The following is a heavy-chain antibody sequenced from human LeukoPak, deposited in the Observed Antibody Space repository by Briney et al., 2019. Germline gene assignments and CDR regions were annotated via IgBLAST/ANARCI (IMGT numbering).Heavy chain of an antibody. J-gene: IGHJ6*03. V-gene: IGHV3-23*01. CDR2: ISGSGGST. Sequence: PGGSLRLSCAASGFTFSSYAMSWVRQAPGKGLEWVSAISGSGGSTYYADSVKGRLTISRDNSKNTLYLQMNSLRAEDSAVYYCAQGDFWSGYTTQYYYYYMDVWGTGTTITVSS. CDR3: AQGDFWSGYTTQYYYYYMDV. CDR1: GFTFSSYA. D-gene: IGHD3-3*01.